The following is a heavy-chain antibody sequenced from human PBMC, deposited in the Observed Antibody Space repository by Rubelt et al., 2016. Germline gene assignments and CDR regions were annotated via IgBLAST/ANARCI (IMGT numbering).Heavy chain of an antibody. D-gene: IGHD3-22*01. CDR1: GGSFSGYY. CDR2: INHSGST. CDR3: ARGKEGLGVTMMDY. Sequence: QVQLQQWGAGLLKPSETLSLTCAVYGGSFSGYYWGWIRQPPGKGLEWIGEINHSGSTNYNPSLKSRVTISVDTSKNQFSLKLSSVTAADTAVYYCARGKEGLGVTMMDYWGQGTLVTVSS. V-gene: IGHV4-34*01. J-gene: IGHJ4*02.